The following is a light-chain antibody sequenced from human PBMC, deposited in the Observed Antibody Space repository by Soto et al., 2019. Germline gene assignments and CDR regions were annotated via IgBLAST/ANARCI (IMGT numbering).Light chain of an antibody. CDR1: QTVPNNY. CDR2: GAS. V-gene: IGKV3-20*01. Sequence: EIVLTQSPGTLSLSVGERATLSCRSSQTVPNNYLVWYQQKPGQTPTVLIYGASNRAAGIPDRFSGSGSGTYFTLTISRLDPEEFAVYYCQRYDASPTFGQGTRVE. CDR3: QRYDASPT. J-gene: IGKJ1*01.